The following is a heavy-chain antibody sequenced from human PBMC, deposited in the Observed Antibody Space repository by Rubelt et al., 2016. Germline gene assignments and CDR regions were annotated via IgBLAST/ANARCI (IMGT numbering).Heavy chain of an antibody. CDR2: IREDGSEK. Sequence: LVQHGGSLRLSCAASGFTFGRYWMNWFRQAPGKGLEWVANIREDGSEKNYVDSVKGRFTISRDNAKNSLYLQMSSLRAEDTAVYYCAKGYGMDVWGQGTTVTVSS. CDR1: GFTFGRYW. CDR3: AKGYGMDV. V-gene: IGHV3-7*01. J-gene: IGHJ6*02.